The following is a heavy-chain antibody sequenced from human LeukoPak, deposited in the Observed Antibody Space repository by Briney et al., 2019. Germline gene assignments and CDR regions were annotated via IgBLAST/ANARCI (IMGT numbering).Heavy chain of an antibody. J-gene: IGHJ3*01. V-gene: IGHV3-23*01. CDR2: IRGGGTSE. Sequence: GGSLRLSCTASGFTFSAYAMMWVRQAPGKGPEWVSAIRGGGTSEFYADSVKGRFRISRDNSKDTLFLQMNSLRAEDTAVYYCARDPNGDYIGAFDVWGPGTMVTVSS. CDR3: ARDPNGDYIGAFDV. D-gene: IGHD4-17*01. CDR1: GFTFSAYA.